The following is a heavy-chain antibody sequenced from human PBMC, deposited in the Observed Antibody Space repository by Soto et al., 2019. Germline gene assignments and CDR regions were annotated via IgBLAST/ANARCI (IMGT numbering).Heavy chain of an antibody. Sequence: QVQLVQSGAEVKKPGSSVKVSCKASGGTFSSYTISWVRQAPGQGLEWMGRIIPILGIANYAQKFQGRVTITADKSTSTAYMELSSLRSEDTAVYYCARSYGGYDAFDIWGQGTMVIVSS. CDR2: IIPILGIA. J-gene: IGHJ3*02. D-gene: IGHD4-17*01. CDR1: GGTFSSYT. V-gene: IGHV1-69*02. CDR3: ARSYGGYDAFDI.